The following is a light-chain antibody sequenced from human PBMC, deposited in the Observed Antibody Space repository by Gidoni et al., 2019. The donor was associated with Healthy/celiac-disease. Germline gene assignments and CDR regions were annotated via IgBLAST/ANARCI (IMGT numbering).Light chain of an antibody. V-gene: IGKV1-13*02. CDR3: QQYDSYPLT. Sequence: IHLTHSPSSLSASVGDRATITCRASQGISSDLTWYQQKPGKAPKLLIYDASNLESGVPSRFSGSGSGTDCTLTISSLQPEDVATYYCQQYDSYPLTFGGGTKVEIK. J-gene: IGKJ4*01. CDR1: QGISSD. CDR2: DAS.